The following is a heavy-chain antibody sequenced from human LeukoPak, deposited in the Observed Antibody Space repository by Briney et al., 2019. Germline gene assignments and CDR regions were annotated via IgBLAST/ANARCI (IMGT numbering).Heavy chain of an antibody. J-gene: IGHJ4*02. CDR1: GFTFTTYW. CDR2: ISPDGSDP. Sequence: GGSLRLSCEASGFTFTTYWMGWVRQVPGQGLEWLANISPDGSDPYYVDSVKGRFTISRDNAKKSMFLQMTSLRGEETAVYRCVRWGEEAGMDCWGQGTLVTVSS. CDR3: VRWGEEAGMDC. V-gene: IGHV3-7*01. D-gene: IGHD6-19*01.